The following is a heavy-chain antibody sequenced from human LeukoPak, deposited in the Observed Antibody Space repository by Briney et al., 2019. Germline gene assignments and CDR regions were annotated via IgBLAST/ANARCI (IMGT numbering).Heavy chain of an antibody. CDR2: IKQDGSEK. V-gene: IGHV3-7*01. Sequence: GGSLRLSCAASGFTFSSYWMSWVRQAPGKGLEWVANIKQDGSEKYYVDSVRGRFTISRDNSKNTLYLQMNSLRAEDTAVYYCAKDLYYDILTGYSPVGYWGQGTLVTVSS. D-gene: IGHD3-9*01. J-gene: IGHJ4*02. CDR1: GFTFSSYW. CDR3: AKDLYYDILTGYSPVGY.